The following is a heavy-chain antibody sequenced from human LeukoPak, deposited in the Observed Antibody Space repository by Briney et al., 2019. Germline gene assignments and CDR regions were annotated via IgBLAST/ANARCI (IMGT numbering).Heavy chain of an antibody. Sequence: ASAKVSCKASGYTFTDYYMHWVRQAPGQGLEWMAWINPNSGGTNYAQKFRGRATMTRDTSISTAYMELTSLTSDDTAVYYCARGVGARPTLYYFDYWGQGTLVTVSS. J-gene: IGHJ4*02. CDR2: INPNSGGT. CDR1: GYTFTDYY. D-gene: IGHD3-16*01. V-gene: IGHV1-2*02. CDR3: ARGVGARPTLYYFDY.